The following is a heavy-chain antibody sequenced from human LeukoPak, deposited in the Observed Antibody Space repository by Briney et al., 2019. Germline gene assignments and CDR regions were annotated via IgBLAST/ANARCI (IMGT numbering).Heavy chain of an antibody. V-gene: IGHV4-39*07. D-gene: IGHD3-10*01. Sequence: PSETLSLTCTVSGGSISSSSYYWGWIRQPPGKGLEWIGSIYYSGSTYYNPSLKSRVTISVGTSKNQFSLKLSSVTAADTAVYYCARDQSVMVRGVINGYGWFDPWGQGTLVTVSS. J-gene: IGHJ5*02. CDR3: ARDQSVMVRGVINGYGWFDP. CDR2: IYYSGST. CDR1: GGSISSSSYY.